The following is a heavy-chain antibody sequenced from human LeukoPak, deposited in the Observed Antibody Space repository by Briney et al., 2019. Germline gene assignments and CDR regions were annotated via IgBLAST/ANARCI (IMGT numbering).Heavy chain of an antibody. V-gene: IGHV3-21*01. CDR3: AKEVGAMVVFDY. Sequence: GGSLRLSCAASGFTFSSYSMNWVRQAPGKGLEWVSSISSGSNYIYYADSMKGRFTISRDNAKNSLYLQMNSLRAEDTAVYYCAKEVGAMVVFDYWGQGTLVTVSS. CDR2: ISSGSNYI. CDR1: GFTFSSYS. J-gene: IGHJ4*02. D-gene: IGHD1-26*01.